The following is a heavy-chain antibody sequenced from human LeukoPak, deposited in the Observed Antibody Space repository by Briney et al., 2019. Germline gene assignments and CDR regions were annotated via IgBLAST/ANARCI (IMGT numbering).Heavy chain of an antibody. V-gene: IGHV3-74*01. Sequence: PGGSLRLSCEASRFTFSSYWIHWVRQAPGKGLMRVSRINPDGSATSSADSVKGRFTISRDNAKNTVYLQMNSLRAEDTAVYYCARGSGNYYFDYWGQGTLVTVSS. CDR3: ARGSGNYYFDY. J-gene: IGHJ4*02. CDR1: RFTFSSYW. D-gene: IGHD6-19*01. CDR2: INPDGSAT.